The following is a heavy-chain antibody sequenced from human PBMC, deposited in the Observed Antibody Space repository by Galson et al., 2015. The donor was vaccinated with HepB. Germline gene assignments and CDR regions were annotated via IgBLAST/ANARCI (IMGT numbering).Heavy chain of an antibody. Sequence: ETLSLTCTVSGGSISSYYWSWIRQPPGKGLEWIGYIYYSGSTNYNPSLKSRVTISVDTSKNQFSLKLSSVTAADTAVYYCARMGCSSTSCYDLGWFDPWGQGTLVTVSS. CDR2: IYYSGST. CDR3: ARMGCSSTSCYDLGWFDP. D-gene: IGHD2-2*01. CDR1: GGSISSYY. V-gene: IGHV4-59*01. J-gene: IGHJ5*02.